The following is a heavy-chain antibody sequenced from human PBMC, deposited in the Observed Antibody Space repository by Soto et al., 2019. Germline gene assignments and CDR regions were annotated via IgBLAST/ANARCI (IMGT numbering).Heavy chain of an antibody. CDR1: GGTFSSYA. CDR2: IIPIFGTA. CDR3: ARSNPGITGTRRAFDI. Sequence: QVQLVQSGAEVKKPGSSVKVSCKASGGTFSSYAISWVRQAPGQGLEWIGGIIPIFGTANYAQKFQGRVTITADESTSTAYMELSSLRSEDTAVYYCARSNPGITGTRRAFDIWGQGTMVTVSS. J-gene: IGHJ3*02. V-gene: IGHV1-69*01. D-gene: IGHD1-7*01.